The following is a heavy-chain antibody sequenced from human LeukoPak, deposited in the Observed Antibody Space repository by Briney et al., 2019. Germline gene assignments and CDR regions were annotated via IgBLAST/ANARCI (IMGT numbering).Heavy chain of an antibody. Sequence: ASVKVSCKASGYTFTGYFIHWVRQTPGQELEWMGCINPNSGGTYYAEKFQDRVTMTRDTSISTAYMELSRLRSDDTAVYYCASGSDISSFYLYYSDYWGQGSLVTVSS. J-gene: IGHJ4*02. CDR1: GYTFTGYF. D-gene: IGHD2-21*01. CDR3: ASGSDISSFYLYYSDY. CDR2: INPNSGGT. V-gene: IGHV1-2*02.